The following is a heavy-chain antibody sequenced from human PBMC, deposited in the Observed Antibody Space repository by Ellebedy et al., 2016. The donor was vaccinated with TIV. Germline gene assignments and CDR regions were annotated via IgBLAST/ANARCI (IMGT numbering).Heavy chain of an antibody. J-gene: IGHJ5*02. Sequence: GGSLRLXXAASGFTFTTYAMGWVRQAPGKGLDWVSAISADGVTTFYADSVTGRFTISRDNSKNTLFLQMNSLRAEDTAIYYCVKIGPRDCTSTSCWFDPWGQGTLVTVSS. CDR1: GFTFTTYA. V-gene: IGHV3-23*01. D-gene: IGHD2-2*01. CDR3: VKIGPRDCTSTSCWFDP. CDR2: ISADGVTT.